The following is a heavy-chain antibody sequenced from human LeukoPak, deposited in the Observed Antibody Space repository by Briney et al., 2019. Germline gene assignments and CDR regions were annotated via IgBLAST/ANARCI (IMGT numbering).Heavy chain of an antibody. Sequence: SETLSLTCTVSGGSISSSSYYWGWIRQPPGKGLEWNGSIYYSGNTYYNPSLKSRVTISVDTSKNQFSLKLSSVTAADTAVYYCARHVIVVVTNYMDVWGKGTTVTVPS. J-gene: IGHJ6*03. CDR3: ARHVIVVVTNYMDV. V-gene: IGHV4-39*01. CDR1: GGSISSSSYY. CDR2: IYYSGNT. D-gene: IGHD3-22*01.